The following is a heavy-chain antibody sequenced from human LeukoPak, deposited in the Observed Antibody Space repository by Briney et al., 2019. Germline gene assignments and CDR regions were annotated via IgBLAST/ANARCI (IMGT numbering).Heavy chain of an antibody. CDR1: GFTFSSYS. V-gene: IGHV3-21*01. D-gene: IGHD4-17*01. Sequence: GGSLRLSCAASGFTFSSYSMNWVRQAPGKGLDWVSSISSSSSYIYYADSVKGRFTISRDNAKNTLYLQMNSLRAEDTAVYYCARPGEGYGDYFDYWGQGTLVTVSS. J-gene: IGHJ4*02. CDR3: ARPGEGYGDYFDY. CDR2: ISSSSSYI.